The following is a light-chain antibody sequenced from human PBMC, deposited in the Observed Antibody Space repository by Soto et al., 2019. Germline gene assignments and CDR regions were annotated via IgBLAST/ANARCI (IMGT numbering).Light chain of an antibody. CDR2: KTS. CDR1: QNVSNW. J-gene: IGKJ2*01. Sequence: DVEMTQSPSTLPTSIGDGVTINCRASQNVSNWLAWYQQKPGKAPKLLIYKTSRLESGVPSRFSASGSGTDFSLTINSLQSDDFATYFCQQYSKESTFGQGTKLEIK. V-gene: IGKV1-5*03. CDR3: QQYSKEST.